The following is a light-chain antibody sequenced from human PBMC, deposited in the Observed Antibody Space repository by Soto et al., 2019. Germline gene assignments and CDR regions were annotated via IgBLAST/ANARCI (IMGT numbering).Light chain of an antibody. CDR2: EVN. Sequence: QSVLTQPASVSGSPGQSITISCTGTSSDIGGHDFLSRYQQHPGKAPKLIICEVNNRPSGVSNRFSASKSGNTASLTISGLQTEDEADYYCMSYRSGDTLVFGTGTKVTVL. V-gene: IGLV2-14*01. CDR1: SSDIGGHDF. CDR3: MSYRSGDTLV. J-gene: IGLJ1*01.